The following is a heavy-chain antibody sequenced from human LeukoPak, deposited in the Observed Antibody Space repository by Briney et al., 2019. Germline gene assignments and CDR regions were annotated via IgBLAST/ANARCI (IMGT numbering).Heavy chain of an antibody. V-gene: IGHV3-23*01. CDR2: ISGSGGST. Sequence: GGSLRLSCAASGFTFSSYGMSWVRQAPGKGLEWVSAISGSGGSTYYADSVKGRFTISRDNSKNTLYLQMNSLRAEDMALYYCAKDRLSGFSGGVIDYWGQGTLVTVSS. J-gene: IGHJ4*02. D-gene: IGHD6-19*01. CDR3: AKDRLSGFSGGVIDY. CDR1: GFTFSSYG.